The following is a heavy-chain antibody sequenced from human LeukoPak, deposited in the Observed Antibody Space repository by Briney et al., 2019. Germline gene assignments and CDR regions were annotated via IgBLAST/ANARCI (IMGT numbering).Heavy chain of an antibody. D-gene: IGHD3-9*01. CDR1: GDSVSSNSAA. CDR2: TYYRSKWYN. V-gene: IGHV6-1*01. Sequence: SQTLSLTCAISGDSVSSNSAAWNWIRQSPSRGLEWLGRTYYRSKWYNDYAVSVKSRITINPDTSKNQFSLQLNSVTPEDTAVYYCAREYYDILTGEYNWFDPWGQGTLVTVSS. J-gene: IGHJ5*02. CDR3: AREYYDILTGEYNWFDP.